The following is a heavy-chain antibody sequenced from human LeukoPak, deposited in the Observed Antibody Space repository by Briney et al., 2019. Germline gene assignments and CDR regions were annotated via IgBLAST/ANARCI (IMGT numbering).Heavy chain of an antibody. D-gene: IGHD6-6*01. J-gene: IGHJ4*02. CDR3: ARVSIAGGFDY. Sequence: SETLSLTCTVSGGSISSYYWSWIRQPPGKGLEWIGEINHSGSTNYNPSLKSRVTISVDTSKNQFSLKLSSVTAADTAVYYCARVSIAGGFDYWGQGTLVTVSS. V-gene: IGHV4-34*01. CDR1: GGSISSYY. CDR2: INHSGST.